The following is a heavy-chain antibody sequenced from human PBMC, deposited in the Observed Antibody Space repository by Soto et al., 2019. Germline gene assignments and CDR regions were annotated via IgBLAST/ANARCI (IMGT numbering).Heavy chain of an antibody. V-gene: IGHV3-48*01. J-gene: IGHJ6*03. Sequence: GGSLRLSCAASGFTFSSYSMNWVRQAPGKGLEWVSYISSSSSTIYYADSVKGRFTISRDNAKNSLYLQMNSLRAEDTAVYYCARRNSIDYGDYVYYYYYMDVWGKGTTVTVSS. CDR3: ARRNSIDYGDYVYYYYYMDV. D-gene: IGHD4-17*01. CDR1: GFTFSSYS. CDR2: ISSSSSTI.